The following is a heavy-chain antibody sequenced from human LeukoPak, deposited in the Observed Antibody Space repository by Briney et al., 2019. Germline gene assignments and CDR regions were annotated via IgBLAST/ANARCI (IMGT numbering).Heavy chain of an antibody. D-gene: IGHD6-19*01. CDR2: ISSSGSTI. Sequence: GGSLRLSCAASGFTFSSYSMSWIRQAPGKGLEWVSYISSSGSTIYYADSVKGRFTISRDNAKNSLYLQMNSLRAEDTAVYYCAREARSSGWYHYWGQGTLVTVSS. CDR1: GFTFSSYS. CDR3: AREARSSGWYHY. J-gene: IGHJ4*02. V-gene: IGHV3-48*04.